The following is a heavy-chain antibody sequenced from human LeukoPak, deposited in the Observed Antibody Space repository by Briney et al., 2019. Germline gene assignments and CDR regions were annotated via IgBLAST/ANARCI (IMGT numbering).Heavy chain of an antibody. J-gene: IGHJ4*02. CDR1: GYTFTGYY. V-gene: IGHV1-2*06. CDR2: INPNTGGT. D-gene: IGHD3-10*01. CDR3: ARAYGSRAGGDY. Sequence: GASVKVSCKASGYTFTGYYMHWVRQAPGQGLEWMGRINPNTGGTNYAQKFQGRVTLTSDTSISTAYMELSRLISDDTAVYYCARAYGSRAGGDYWGQGTLVTVSS.